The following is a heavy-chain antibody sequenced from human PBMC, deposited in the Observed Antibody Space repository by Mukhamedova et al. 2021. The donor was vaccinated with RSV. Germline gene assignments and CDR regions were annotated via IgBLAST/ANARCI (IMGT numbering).Heavy chain of an antibody. D-gene: IGHD1-26*01. Sequence: EWVSVVFSGGSTYYADFVQGRFTISRDNSKNTLYLQMDSLRVEDTAIYYCARSPYSRSRYYYFMDVWGRGTTVTVSS. J-gene: IGHJ6*03. CDR3: ARSPYSRSRYYYFMDV. V-gene: IGHV3-53*01. CDR2: VFSGGST.